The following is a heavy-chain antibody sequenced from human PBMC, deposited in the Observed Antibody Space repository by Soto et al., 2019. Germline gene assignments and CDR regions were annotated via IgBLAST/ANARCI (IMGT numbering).Heavy chain of an antibody. V-gene: IGHV3-73*01. CDR2: IRSKANSYAT. CDR1: GFTFSGSA. CDR3: TRHSGDNSNYASYYYYMDV. D-gene: IGHD4-4*01. J-gene: IGHJ6*03. Sequence: GGSLRLSCAASGFTFSGSAMHWVRQASGKGLEWVGRIRSKANSYATAYAASVKGRFTISRDDSKNTAYLQMNSLKTEDTAVYYCTRHSGDNSNYASYYYYMDVWGKGTTVTVSS.